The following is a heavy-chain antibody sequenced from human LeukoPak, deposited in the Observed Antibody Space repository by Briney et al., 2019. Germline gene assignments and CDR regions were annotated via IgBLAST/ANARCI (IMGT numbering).Heavy chain of an antibody. CDR2: IYYSGGT. Sequence: PSETLSLTCTVSGGSISTYFWSWIRQPPGKGLEWIGHIYYSGGTTYNPSLKSRVAISVDASKNQFSLKLSSVTAADTAVYYCARHKTGGTYPLDYWGQGTLVTVSS. CDR3: ARHKTGGTYPLDY. J-gene: IGHJ4*02. CDR1: GGSISTYF. V-gene: IGHV4-59*08. D-gene: IGHD1-26*01.